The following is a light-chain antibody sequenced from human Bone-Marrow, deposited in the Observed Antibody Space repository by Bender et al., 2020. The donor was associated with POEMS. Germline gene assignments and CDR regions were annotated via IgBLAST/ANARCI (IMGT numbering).Light chain of an antibody. CDR3: CSYAGSVYV. Sequence: QSALTQPRSVSGSPGQSVTISCTGSSSEVGSYNRVSWYQQHPGKAPKLMIFDVSNRPSGVSNRFSGSKSGNTASLTISGLQAEDEADYYCCSYAGSVYVFGTGTKVTVL. CDR1: SSEVGSYNR. V-gene: IGLV2-23*02. J-gene: IGLJ1*01. CDR2: DVS.